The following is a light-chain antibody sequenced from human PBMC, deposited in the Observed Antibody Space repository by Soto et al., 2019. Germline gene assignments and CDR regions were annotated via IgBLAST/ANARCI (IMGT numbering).Light chain of an antibody. V-gene: IGLV1-44*01. CDR3: AAWDVSLNDVV. CDR1: SSNIGSNA. J-gene: IGLJ2*01. CDR2: SNN. Sequence: QSVLTQPPSASGTPGQRVTISCSGSSSNIGSNAVYWYQQLPGTAPTLLIYSNNQRPSGVPDRFSGSKSGTSASLAISGLQSEDEADYYCAAWDVSLNDVVFGGGTKETVL.